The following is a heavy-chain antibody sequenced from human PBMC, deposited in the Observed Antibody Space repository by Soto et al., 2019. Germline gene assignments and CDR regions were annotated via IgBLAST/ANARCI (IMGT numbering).Heavy chain of an antibody. V-gene: IGHV4-34*01. Sequence: SETLSLTCAVYGGSFSGYYWSWIRQPPGKGLEWIGEINHSGSTNYNPSLKGRVTISVDTSKNQFSLKLSSVTAADTAVYYCARGNYGSGRGYYYYYMDVWGKGTTVTVSS. CDR2: INHSGST. CDR3: ARGNYGSGRGYYYYYMDV. D-gene: IGHD3-10*01. CDR1: GGSFSGYY. J-gene: IGHJ6*03.